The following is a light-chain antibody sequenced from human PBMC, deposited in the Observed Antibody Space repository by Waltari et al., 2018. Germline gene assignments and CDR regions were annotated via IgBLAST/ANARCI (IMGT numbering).Light chain of an antibody. CDR1: SSNIGSNY. Sequence: QSVLTQPSSASGTPGQRVTISCSGSSSNIGSNYVYWYQHLPGTAPKPLIHTDNQRPSGVPDRFSASKSGASASLAISGLRSDDEADYYCAAWDDSLTGRVFGGGTKLTVL. J-gene: IGLJ3*02. CDR3: AAWDDSLTGRV. CDR2: TDN. V-gene: IGLV1-47*01.